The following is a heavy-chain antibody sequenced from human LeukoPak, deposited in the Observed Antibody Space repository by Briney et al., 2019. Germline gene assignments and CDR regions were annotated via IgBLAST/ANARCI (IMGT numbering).Heavy chain of an antibody. V-gene: IGHV3-11*01. CDR1: GFILNDYY. Sequence: PGRSLRLSCAASGFILNDYYMSWIRQAPGKGLEWISYISFSGSTIYYADSVRGRFAISRDNAKNSLYLQMNSLRADDTALYYCARVSSGVEAIYYFDYWGQGTMVTVSS. D-gene: IGHD2-21*01. CDR3: ARVSSGVEAIYYFDY. CDR2: ISFSGSTI. J-gene: IGHJ4*02.